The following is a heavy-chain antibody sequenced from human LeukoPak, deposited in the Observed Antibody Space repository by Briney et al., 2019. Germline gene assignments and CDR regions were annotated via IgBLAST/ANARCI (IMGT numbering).Heavy chain of an antibody. CDR2: INTNTGNP. Sequence: GASVKVSCKASGNTFTTYAMNWVRQAPGQGLEWMGWINTNTGNPTYAQGFTGRFVFSLDTSVSTAYLQITSLKAEDTAVYYCARGTYSYGFGEEYYFDYWGRGTLVTVSS. V-gene: IGHV7-4-1*02. CDR3: ARGTYSYGFGEEYYFDY. CDR1: GNTFTTYA. J-gene: IGHJ4*02. D-gene: IGHD5-18*01.